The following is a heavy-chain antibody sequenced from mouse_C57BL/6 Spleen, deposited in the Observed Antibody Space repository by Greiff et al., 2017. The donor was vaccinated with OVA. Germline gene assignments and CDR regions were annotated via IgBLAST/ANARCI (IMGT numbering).Heavy chain of an antibody. CDR2: IHPNSGST. CDR3: ARWTAQATFWFAY. D-gene: IGHD3-2*02. CDR1: GYTFTSYW. Sequence: QVQLQQSGAELVKPGASVKLSCKASGYTFTSYWMHWVKQRPGQGLEWIGMIHPNSGSTNYNEKFKSKATLTVDKSSSTAYMQLSSLTSEDSAVYYCARWTAQATFWFAYWGQGTLVTVSA. V-gene: IGHV1-64*01. J-gene: IGHJ3*01.